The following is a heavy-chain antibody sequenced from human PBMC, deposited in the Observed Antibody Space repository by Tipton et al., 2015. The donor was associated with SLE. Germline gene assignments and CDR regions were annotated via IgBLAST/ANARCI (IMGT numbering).Heavy chain of an antibody. D-gene: IGHD3-3*01. CDR1: GGTFSSYA. V-gene: IGHV1-69*05. CDR3: AGGFLEWSPLSGYCPMDV. Sequence: QSGAEVKKPGSSVKVSCKASGGTFSSYAISWVRQTPGQGLEWMGGIIPIFGTANYAQNFQGRVTITTDESTSTAYMELRSLRSDDTAVYCCAGGFLEWSPLSGYCPMDVWGQGATVTVSS. J-gene: IGHJ6*02. CDR2: IIPIFGTA.